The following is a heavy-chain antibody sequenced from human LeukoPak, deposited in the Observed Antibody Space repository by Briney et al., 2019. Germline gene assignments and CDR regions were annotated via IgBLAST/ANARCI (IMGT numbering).Heavy chain of an antibody. D-gene: IGHD2-2*01. CDR3: ARVPADNYYYYGMDV. CDR2: IYSGGST. J-gene: IGHJ6*02. Sequence: GGSLRLSCAASGFTVSSNYMGWVRQAPGKGLEWVSVIYSGGSTYYADSVKGRFTISRDNSKNTLYLQMNSLRAEDTAVYYCARVPADNYYYYGMDVWGQGTTVTVSS. V-gene: IGHV3-66*01. CDR1: GFTVSSNY.